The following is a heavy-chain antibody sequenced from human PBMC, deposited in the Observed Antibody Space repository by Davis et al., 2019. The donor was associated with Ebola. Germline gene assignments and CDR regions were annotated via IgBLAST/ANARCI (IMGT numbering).Heavy chain of an antibody. Sequence: GSLRLSCAASGFTFSGSAMHWVRQASGKGLEWVGRIRSKANSYATAYAASVKGRFTISRDDSKNTAYLQMNSLRAEDTAIYYCVPGTWIRGQGTLVTVSS. CDR3: VPGTWI. CDR1: GFTFSGSA. CDR2: IRSKANSYAT. V-gene: IGHV3-73*01. J-gene: IGHJ4*02. D-gene: IGHD5-18*01.